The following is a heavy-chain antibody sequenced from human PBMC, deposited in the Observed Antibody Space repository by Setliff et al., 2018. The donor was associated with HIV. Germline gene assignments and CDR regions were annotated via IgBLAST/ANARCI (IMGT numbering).Heavy chain of an antibody. Sequence: GASVKVSCKASGYTFNDNYIHWVRQAPGQGLEWMGRINPKSGGTSYAQKFQDRVTMTRDTSTSTAYMELTSMRFDDTAVYYCARVPGPAAHLTFDYWGQGTLVTVSS. D-gene: IGHD2-2*01. V-gene: IGHV1-2*06. CDR2: INPKSGGT. J-gene: IGHJ4*02. CDR3: ARVPGPAAHLTFDY. CDR1: GYTFNDNY.